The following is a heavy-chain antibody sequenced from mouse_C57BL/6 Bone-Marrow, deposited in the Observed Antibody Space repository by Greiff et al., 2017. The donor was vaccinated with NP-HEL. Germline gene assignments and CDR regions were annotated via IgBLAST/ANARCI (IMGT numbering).Heavy chain of an antibody. D-gene: IGHD1-1*01. CDR2: INPNNGGT. CDR1: GYTFTDYN. V-gene: IGHV1-18*01. J-gene: IGHJ2*01. Sequence: VQLQQSGPELVKPGASVKIPCKASGYTFTDYNMDWVKQSHGKSLEWIGDINPNNGGTIYNQKFKGKATLTVDKSSSTAYMELRSLTSEDTAVYYCARSGYGSSLYYFDYWGQGTTLTVSS. CDR3: ARSGYGSSLYYFDY.